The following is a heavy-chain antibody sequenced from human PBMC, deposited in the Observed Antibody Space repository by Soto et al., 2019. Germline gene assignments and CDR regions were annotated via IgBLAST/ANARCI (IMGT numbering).Heavy chain of an antibody. J-gene: IGHJ6*02. Sequence: SETLSLTCTVSGGSITRGGYYWSWIRQHPGKGLEWIGYIYYTGSTNYNPSLKSRVTISIDTSKNQFSLKLSSVTAADTALYYCAKGRSYYYYYGVEVWGQGTTLSVSS. CDR1: GGSITRGGYY. CDR3: AKGRSYYYYYGVEV. CDR2: IYYTGST. V-gene: IGHV4-61*08.